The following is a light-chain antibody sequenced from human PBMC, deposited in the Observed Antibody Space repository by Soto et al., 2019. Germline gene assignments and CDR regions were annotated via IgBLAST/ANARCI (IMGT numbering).Light chain of an antibody. CDR1: SSDFGGYNY. Sequence: QSALTQPRSVSGSPGQSVSISCAGTSSDFGGYNYVSWYQQHPGKAPKLMIYEVSNRPSGVSNRFSGSKSGNTASLTISGLQAEDEADYYCSSYTSSTPWVFGGGTKLTVL. V-gene: IGLV2-14*01. CDR3: SSYTSSTPWV. J-gene: IGLJ3*02. CDR2: EVS.